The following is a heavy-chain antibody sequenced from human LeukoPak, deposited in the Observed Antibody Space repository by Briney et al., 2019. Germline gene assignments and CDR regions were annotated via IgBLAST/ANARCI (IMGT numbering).Heavy chain of an antibody. CDR2: IIPIVGTA. J-gene: IGHJ4*02. CDR1: GVTFTSYA. CDR3: ARDRALYGWLKLHYFDY. D-gene: IGHD5-24*01. Sequence: SVNPSCKASGVTFTSYAISGVRHAPGQGLEWMVGIIPIVGTANYAQKFQSRVTIPAEESPGTASVEMSNLRSEDTVVYYCARDRALYGWLKLHYFDYWGQGTLVTVSS. V-gene: IGHV1-69*13.